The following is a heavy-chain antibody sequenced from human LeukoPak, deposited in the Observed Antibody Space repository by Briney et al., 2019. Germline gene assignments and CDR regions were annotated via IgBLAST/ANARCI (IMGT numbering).Heavy chain of an antibody. D-gene: IGHD4-17*01. CDR2: IYYSGST. V-gene: IGHV4-59*01. Sequence: SETLSLTCTVSGGSISSYCWSWIRQPPGKGLEWIGYIYYSGSTNYNPSLKSRVTISVDTSKNQFPLKLSSVTAAVTAVYYCARDHGDYSFDYWGQGTLVTVSS. J-gene: IGHJ4*02. CDR1: GGSISSYC. CDR3: ARDHGDYSFDY.